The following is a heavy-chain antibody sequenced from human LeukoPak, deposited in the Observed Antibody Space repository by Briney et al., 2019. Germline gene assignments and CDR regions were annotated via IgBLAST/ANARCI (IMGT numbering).Heavy chain of an antibody. J-gene: IGHJ4*02. Sequence: GGSLRLSCAASGFTFSSYAMSWVRQAPGKGLEWVSAISGSGGSTYYADSVKGRFTISRDNSRSTLFLQMNSLRAEDTAVYYCAKDPRVGSRVATPCHWGQGTLVTVSS. CDR1: GFTFSSYA. D-gene: IGHD5-24*01. CDR3: AKDPRVGSRVATPCH. V-gene: IGHV3-23*01. CDR2: ISGSGGST.